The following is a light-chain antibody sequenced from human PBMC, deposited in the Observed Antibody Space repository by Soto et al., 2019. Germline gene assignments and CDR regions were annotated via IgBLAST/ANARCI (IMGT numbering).Light chain of an antibody. J-gene: IGKJ1*01. CDR1: QDIGHF. V-gene: IGKV1-6*01. Sequence: AIQMTQSPSSLSASVGDRVSLTCRASQDIGHFLSWYQHRPGKAPKLLIYGASSLHVGAPSRLSGSGSGTDFTLTISSLQPEDFGTYFCLQDHTWPWTLGQGSRVAI. CDR2: GAS. CDR3: LQDHTWPWT.